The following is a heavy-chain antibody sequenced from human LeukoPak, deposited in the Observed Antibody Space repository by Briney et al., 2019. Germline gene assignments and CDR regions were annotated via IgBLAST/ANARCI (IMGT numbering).Heavy chain of an antibody. CDR2: IYTGGST. D-gene: IGHD6-6*01. J-gene: IGHJ6*02. V-gene: IGHV3-66*02. CDR1: GFTVNSNY. CDR3: ARGFGKVAANVFGGYTMDV. Sequence: GVSLRLSCAASGFTVNSNYMSWVRQAPGKGLEWVSLIYTGGSTYYADSVKGQFTISRDNSKNTLYLQMNSLRPEDTAVYYCARGFGKVAANVFGGYTMDVWGQGTTVTVSS.